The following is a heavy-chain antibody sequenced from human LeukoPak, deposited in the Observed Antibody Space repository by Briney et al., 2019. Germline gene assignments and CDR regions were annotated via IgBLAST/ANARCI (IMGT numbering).Heavy chain of an antibody. CDR1: GGSISSHYY. CDR3: ARSLADDAFDI. D-gene: IGHD3-3*02. J-gene: IGHJ3*02. CDR2: IYYSGST. Sequence: SETLSLTCTVSGGSISSHYYWIWIRQPPGKGLEWIGYIYYSGSTYYNPSLKSRVTISVDTSKNQFSLKLSSVTAADTAVYYCARSLADDAFDIWGQGTMVTVSS. V-gene: IGHV4-30-4*08.